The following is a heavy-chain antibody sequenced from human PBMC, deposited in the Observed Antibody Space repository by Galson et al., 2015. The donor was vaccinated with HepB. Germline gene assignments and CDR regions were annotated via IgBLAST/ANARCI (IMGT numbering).Heavy chain of an antibody. Sequence: SLRLSCAASGFTFSDYYMEWVRQAPGKGLEWVGRVRHKARRYTTDYVASVEGRFTISRDDSKNSLYLHMESLKTEDTAVYYCSRTLPGIDLDYWGQGTLVTVSS. CDR3: SRTLPGIDLDY. J-gene: IGHJ4*02. V-gene: IGHV3-72*01. D-gene: IGHD3-3*02. CDR1: GFTFSDYY. CDR2: VRHKARRYTT.